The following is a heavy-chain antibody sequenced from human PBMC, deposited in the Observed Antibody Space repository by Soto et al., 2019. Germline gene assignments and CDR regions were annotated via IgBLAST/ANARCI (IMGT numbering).Heavy chain of an antibody. J-gene: IGHJ4*02. Sequence: QVRLQESGPGLVQPSQTLSLTCTVSGGSITSGGYYWSWIRQHPGKGLEWIGYIYHSGRTYYNPSLKSQVTMSVDTSQNQFSLKLSSVTAADTAVYYCARHENYYNSSGYYFDYWGQGTLVTISS. V-gene: IGHV4-31*01. D-gene: IGHD3-22*01. CDR3: ARHENYYNSSGYYFDY. CDR1: GGSITSGGYY. CDR2: IYHSGRT.